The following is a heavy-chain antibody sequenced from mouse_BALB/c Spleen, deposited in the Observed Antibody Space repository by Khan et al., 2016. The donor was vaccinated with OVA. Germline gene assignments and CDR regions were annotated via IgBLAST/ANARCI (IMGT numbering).Heavy chain of an antibody. V-gene: IGHV1-9*01. CDR3: ARQGGGYFSWFAY. D-gene: IGHD2-3*01. CDR2: ILPGSDSP. Sequence: QVRLQQSGTELLKPGASVKISCKATGYTFSSYWIEWIKQRSGHGLEWIGEILPGSDSPNYNERFMGKATFTADTYSNTAYMQRSSLTSEDSAVYYCARQGGGYFSWFAYWGQGTLVTVSA. CDR1: GYTFSSYW. J-gene: IGHJ3*01.